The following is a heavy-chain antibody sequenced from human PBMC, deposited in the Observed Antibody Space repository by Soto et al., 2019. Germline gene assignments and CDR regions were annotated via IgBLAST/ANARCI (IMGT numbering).Heavy chain of an antibody. V-gene: IGHV4-31*03. Sequence: QVQLQESGPGLVKPSQALSLTCSVSGGSITSHTHYWSWIRQHPGKGLEWIGNIHFRRTTYYNPSLESRVFISVDTSKNQFSLRLTSVTAADTAVYFCATYDYSDFYFDQWGQGTLVSVSS. D-gene: IGHD4-17*01. J-gene: IGHJ4*02. CDR1: GGSITSHTHY. CDR2: IHFRRTT. CDR3: ATYDYSDFYFDQ.